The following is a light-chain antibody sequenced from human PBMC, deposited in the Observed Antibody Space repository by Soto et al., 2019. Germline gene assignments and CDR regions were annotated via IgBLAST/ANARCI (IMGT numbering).Light chain of an antibody. V-gene: IGKV1-27*01. Sequence: DIQMTQSPSSLSASVGDRVTITCRASQGIRNHLAWYQQKPGKVPKLLIYAASTLQSGVPSRFSGSGSGTEFTLTINSLQPEDVATYYCQKYDGAPLAFGGGTKVEIK. J-gene: IGKJ4*01. CDR1: QGIRNH. CDR3: QKYDGAPLA. CDR2: AAS.